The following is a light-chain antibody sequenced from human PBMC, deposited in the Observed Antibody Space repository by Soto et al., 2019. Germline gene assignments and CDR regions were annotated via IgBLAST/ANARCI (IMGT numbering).Light chain of an antibody. Sequence: EIVLTQSPGTLSLSPGERATLSCRASQSVSSSYLAWYQQKPGQAPRLLIYGASSRATGIPDRFSGSGSGTEFTITISSLEPEDFAVYYCQHYGSSPPYTFGQGTKLEIK. CDR2: GAS. CDR3: QHYGSSPPYT. CDR1: QSVSSSY. J-gene: IGKJ2*01. V-gene: IGKV3-20*01.